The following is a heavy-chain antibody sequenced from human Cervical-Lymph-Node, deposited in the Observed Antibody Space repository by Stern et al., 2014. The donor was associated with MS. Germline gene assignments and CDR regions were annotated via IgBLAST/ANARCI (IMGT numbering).Heavy chain of an antibody. CDR3: AREATRIIVGIDY. D-gene: IGHD2/OR15-2a*01. V-gene: IGHV1-2*06. Sequence: QLVQSGAKMKKPGSSVKVSCKASGYDFTGFFIHWVRQGPGQGLEWMGRLNPNSDDPTYAQNFQDRVTLTRDTSISTAYLELSGLTSADTAVYYCAREATRIIVGIDYWGQGAQVTVSS. CDR2: LNPNSDDP. CDR1: GYDFTGFF. J-gene: IGHJ4*02.